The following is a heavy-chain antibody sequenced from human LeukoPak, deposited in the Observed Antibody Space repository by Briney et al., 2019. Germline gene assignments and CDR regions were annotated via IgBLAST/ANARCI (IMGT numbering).Heavy chain of an antibody. CDR3: ARDQGEKYQLLSG. V-gene: IGHV1-69*06. CDR1: GGTFSIYA. Sequence: SVKVSCKASGGTFSIYAISWVRQAPGQGLEWMGRIIPIFGTANYAQKFQGRVTITADKSTSTAYMELSSLRSEDTAVYYCARDQGEKYQLLSGWGQGTLVTVSS. J-gene: IGHJ4*02. D-gene: IGHD2-2*01. CDR2: IIPIFGTA.